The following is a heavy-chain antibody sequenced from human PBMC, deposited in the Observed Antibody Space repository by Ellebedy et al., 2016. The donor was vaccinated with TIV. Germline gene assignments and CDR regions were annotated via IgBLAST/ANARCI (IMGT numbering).Heavy chain of an antibody. CDR1: GYTFTSYG. Sequence: AASVKVSCKASGYTFTSYGISWVRQAPGQGLEWMGWINAGDDLTKHSQKFLGRVTLARDTSASTAYMELSSLRSEDTAVYYCVRDRLMISFGGVPDSWGQGTLVTVSS. CDR2: INAGDDLT. J-gene: IGHJ5*01. CDR3: VRDRLMISFGGVPDS. D-gene: IGHD3-16*01. V-gene: IGHV1-3*01.